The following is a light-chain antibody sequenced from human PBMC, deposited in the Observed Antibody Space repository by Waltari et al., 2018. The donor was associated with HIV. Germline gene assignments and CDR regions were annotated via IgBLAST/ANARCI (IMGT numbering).Light chain of an antibody. CDR3: QQTFSPPRT. Sequence: DIHMTQSPSSLSASVGDRHPTTRRTSQNIINYLNCYHQSPGKAPTLLIFGASTLQDGVSSRFSGSGSDTEFALSIAGLQPEDFGTYYCQQTFSPPRTFGPGT. CDR1: QNIINY. V-gene: IGKV1-39*01. J-gene: IGKJ3*01. CDR2: GAS.